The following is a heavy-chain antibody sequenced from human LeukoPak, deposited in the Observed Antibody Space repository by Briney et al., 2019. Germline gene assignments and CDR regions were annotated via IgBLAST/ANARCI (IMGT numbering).Heavy chain of an antibody. Sequence: SVKVSCKASGGTFSSYAISWVRQAPGQGLEWMGGIIPIFGTANYAQKFQGRVTITTDESTSTAYMELSSLRAEDTAVYYCARVPRDYYDSSGSCFDYWGQGTLVTVSS. J-gene: IGHJ4*02. CDR2: IIPIFGTA. CDR3: ARVPRDYYDSSGSCFDY. CDR1: GGTFSSYA. D-gene: IGHD3-22*01. V-gene: IGHV1-69*05.